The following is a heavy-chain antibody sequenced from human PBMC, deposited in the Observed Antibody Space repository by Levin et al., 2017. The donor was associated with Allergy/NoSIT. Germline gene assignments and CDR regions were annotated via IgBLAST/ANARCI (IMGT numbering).Heavy chain of an antibody. J-gene: IGHJ3*01. CDR2: FDPEDGEP. Sequence: PGGSLRLSCKVSEFIVSELSIHWVRQAPGKGLEWMGVFDPEDGEPIYAQKFQGRVAMTDDSSMDTSYLELSRLTSEDTAVYFCAASVPHSNGRRKRSPTTTLIDPHDAFDLWGQGTLVTVST. CDR1: EFIVSELS. V-gene: IGHV1-24*01. CDR3: AASVPHSNGRRKRSPTTTLIDPHDAFDL. D-gene: IGHD1-1*01.